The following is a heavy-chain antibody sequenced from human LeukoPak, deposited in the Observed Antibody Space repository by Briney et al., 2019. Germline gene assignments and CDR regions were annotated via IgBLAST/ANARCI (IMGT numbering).Heavy chain of an antibody. V-gene: IGHV3-23*01. J-gene: IGHJ3*02. CDR2: ISGSGGST. D-gene: IGHD6-19*01. CDR3: AKGGSGRLWSFDI. CDR1: GFTFSSYA. Sequence: GGSLRLSCAAPGFTFSSYAMSWVRQAPGKGLEWVSPISGSGGSTYYADSVKVRFTISRDNSKITLYMQMNSLRAEDTAVYYCAKGGSGRLWSFDIWGQGTMVTVSS.